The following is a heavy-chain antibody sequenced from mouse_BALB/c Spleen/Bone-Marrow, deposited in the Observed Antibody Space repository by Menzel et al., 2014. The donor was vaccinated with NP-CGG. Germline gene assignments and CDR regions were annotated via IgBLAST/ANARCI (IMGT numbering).Heavy chain of an antibody. D-gene: IGHD1-1*02. CDR1: GYAFSTSW. V-gene: IGHV1-82*01. CDR2: IYPGDGDT. J-gene: IGHJ4*01. CDR3: ARCGGFRGLDY. Sequence: QVQLQQSGPELVKPGASVKISCKASGYAFSTSWMNWVKQRPGQGLEWIGRIYPGDGDTNYNGKFKGKATLTADKSSSTAYMPLHSLTSVDSAVYFCARCGGFRGLDYWGQGTPVTVSS.